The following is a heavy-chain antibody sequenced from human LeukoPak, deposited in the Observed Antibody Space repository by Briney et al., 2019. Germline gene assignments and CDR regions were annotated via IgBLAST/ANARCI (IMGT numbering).Heavy chain of an antibody. D-gene: IGHD4-23*01. Sequence: GGSLRLSCAASGFTFIDYSMSWIRQAPGKGLEWVSYISPTSDYTSYADSVKGRFTIFRDNAKNSLFLHMDSLRAEDTAVYYCARRTTVVTINPKTVDYWGQGALVTVSS. CDR3: ARRTTVVTINPKTVDY. J-gene: IGHJ4*02. CDR2: ISPTSDYT. CDR1: GFTFIDYS. V-gene: IGHV3-11*03.